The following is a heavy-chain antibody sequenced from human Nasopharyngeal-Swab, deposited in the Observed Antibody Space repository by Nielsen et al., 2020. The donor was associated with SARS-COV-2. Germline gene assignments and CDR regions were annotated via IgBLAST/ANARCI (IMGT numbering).Heavy chain of an antibody. D-gene: IGHD3-10*01. V-gene: IGHV4-39*01. CDR3: ARPMVRGVINPFDY. CDR2: IYYSGST. CDR1: GGSISSSSYY. J-gene: IGHJ4*02. Sequence: SETLSLTCTVSGGSISSSSYYWGWIRQPPGKGLEWIGSIYYSGSTYYNPSLKSRVTISVDTSKNQFSLKLSSVTAADTAVYYCARPMVRGVINPFDYWGQGTLVTVSS.